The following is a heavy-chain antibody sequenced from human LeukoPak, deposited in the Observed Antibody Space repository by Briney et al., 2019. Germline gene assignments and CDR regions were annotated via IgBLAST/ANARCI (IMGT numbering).Heavy chain of an antibody. D-gene: IGHD6-19*01. CDR3: AKDGDGGWNVFIVY. CDR2: IYTSGST. V-gene: IGHV4-4*07. CDR1: GGSISSYY. J-gene: IGHJ4*02. Sequence: PSETLSLTCTVSGGSISSYYWSWIRQPAGKGLEWIGRIYTSGSTNYNPSLKSRVTMSVDTSKNQFSLKLSSVTAADTAVYYCAKDGDGGWNVFIVYWGQGTLVTVSS.